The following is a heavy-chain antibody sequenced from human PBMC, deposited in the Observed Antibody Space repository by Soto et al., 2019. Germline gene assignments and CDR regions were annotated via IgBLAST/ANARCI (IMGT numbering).Heavy chain of an antibody. CDR3: ASSYCNTISCSPGWFDP. CDR2: INHNGNT. CDR1: GGSFSGYY. V-gene: IGHV4-34*01. J-gene: IGHJ5*02. D-gene: IGHD2-2*01. Sequence: PSETLSLTCAVYGGSFSGYYWSWIRQPPGKGLEWIGEINHNGNTYYNPSLKSRVTISADTSKNHFSLKLSSVTAADTAVYYCASSYCNTISCSPGWFDPWGQGTLCTVSS.